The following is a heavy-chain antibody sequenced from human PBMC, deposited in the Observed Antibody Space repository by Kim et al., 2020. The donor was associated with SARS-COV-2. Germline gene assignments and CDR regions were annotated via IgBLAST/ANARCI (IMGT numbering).Heavy chain of an antibody. Sequence: KGRFTISRDNAKNTLYLQMNSLRAEDTAVYFCATLPGYDNSGYYYAPFDYWGQGTLVTVSS. J-gene: IGHJ4*02. D-gene: IGHD3-22*01. V-gene: IGHV3-74*01. CDR3: ATLPGYDNSGYYYAPFDY.